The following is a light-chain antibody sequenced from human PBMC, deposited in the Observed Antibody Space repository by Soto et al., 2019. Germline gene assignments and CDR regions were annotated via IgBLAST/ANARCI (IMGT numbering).Light chain of an antibody. CDR1: QSISSF. J-gene: IGKJ1*01. CDR2: AAS. Sequence: DIQMTQSPSSLSASVGDRVTITCRTSQSISSFLNWYQQKPGKAPKLLIYAASSLQSGVPSRFSGSGSGTDFTLPISGLQPEDFATYYCPQSYSFPWTFGQGTKVEIK. CDR3: PQSYSFPWT. V-gene: IGKV1-39*01.